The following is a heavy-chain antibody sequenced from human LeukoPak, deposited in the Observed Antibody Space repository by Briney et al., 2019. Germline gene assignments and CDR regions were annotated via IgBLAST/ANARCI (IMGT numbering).Heavy chain of an antibody. Sequence: PSETLSLTCTVSGGSISSYYWSWIRQPPGKGLEWIGNVNYLTRPVYNPSLSGRITISIDTSTDRFSLTLAPVTAADTAVYYCARGNIEVAQLNFDSWGQGTLVSVSS. CDR1: GGSISSYY. J-gene: IGHJ4*02. CDR3: ARGNIEVAQLNFDS. D-gene: IGHD2-21*01. V-gene: IGHV4-59*12. CDR2: VNYLTRP.